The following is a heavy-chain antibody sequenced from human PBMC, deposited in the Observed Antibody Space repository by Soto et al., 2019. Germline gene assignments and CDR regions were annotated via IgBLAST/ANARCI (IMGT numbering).Heavy chain of an antibody. CDR2: ISAYNGNT. V-gene: IGHV1-18*01. CDR1: GYTFTSYG. J-gene: IGHJ4*02. Sequence: ASVKVSCKASGYTFTSYGISWVRQAPGQGLEWMGWISAYNGNTNYAQKPQGRVTMTTDTSTSTAYMELRSLRSDDTAVYYCASTHNGYYHTSGYYKEYDYWGQGTLVTVSS. D-gene: IGHD3-22*01. CDR3: ASTHNGYYHTSGYYKEYDY.